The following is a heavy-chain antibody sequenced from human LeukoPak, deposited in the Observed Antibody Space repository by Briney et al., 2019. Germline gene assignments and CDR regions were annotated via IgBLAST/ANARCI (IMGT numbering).Heavy chain of an antibody. V-gene: IGHV3-21*01. CDR3: ARTCSGGSCYPAAFDY. CDR1: EFTSSSYT. CDR2: ISSSGTHI. J-gene: IGHJ4*02. Sequence: GGSLRLSCAASEFTSSSYTLNWVRQAPGKGLEWVSSISSSGTHIYYADSVRGRFTISRDNAKNSLYLQMNSLRADDTAVYFCARTCSGGSCYPAAFDYWGQGTLVTVSS. D-gene: IGHD2-15*01.